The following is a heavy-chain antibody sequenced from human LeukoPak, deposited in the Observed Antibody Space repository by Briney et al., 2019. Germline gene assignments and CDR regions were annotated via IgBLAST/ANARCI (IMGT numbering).Heavy chain of an antibody. V-gene: IGHV1-46*01. J-gene: IGHJ5*02. CDR1: GYTFINYY. CDR2: INPSGGST. Sequence: ASVKVSCKASGYTFINYYMHWVRQAPGQGLEWMGIINPSGGSTSYAQKFQGRVTMTRDTSTSTVYMELSSLRSEDTAVYYCARGRGLLWFGELLGWFDPWGQGTLVTVSS. D-gene: IGHD3-10*01. CDR3: ARGRGLLWFGELLGWFDP.